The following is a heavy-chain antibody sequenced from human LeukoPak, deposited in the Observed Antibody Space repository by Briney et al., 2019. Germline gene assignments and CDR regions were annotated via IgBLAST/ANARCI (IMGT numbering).Heavy chain of an antibody. CDR2: IYYSGST. J-gene: IGHJ4*02. V-gene: IGHV4-39*07. Sequence: PSETLSLTCTVSGGSISSSSYYWGWIRQPPGKGLEWIGSIYYSGSTYYNPSLKSRVTISVDTSKNQLSLKLSSVTAADTAVYYCARAGSGSLEYYFDYWGQGTLVTVSS. CDR3: ARAGSGSLEYYFDY. D-gene: IGHD3-10*01. CDR1: GGSISSSSYY.